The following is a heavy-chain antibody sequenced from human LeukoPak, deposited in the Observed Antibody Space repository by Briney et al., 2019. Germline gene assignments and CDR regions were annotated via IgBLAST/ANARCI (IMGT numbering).Heavy chain of an antibody. D-gene: IGHD3-9*01. V-gene: IGHV4-4*07. Sequence: PSETLSLTCSVSGDSLSSDYWTWIRQPAGRGLEWIGRIYDTGSPNYNPSLRSRVTMSVDTSKRQFSLKLTSVTAADTAVYYCARAVGSFDWLPLFDYWGQGTLVTVSS. CDR2: IYDTGSP. J-gene: IGHJ4*02. CDR1: GDSLSSDY. CDR3: ARAVGSFDWLPLFDY.